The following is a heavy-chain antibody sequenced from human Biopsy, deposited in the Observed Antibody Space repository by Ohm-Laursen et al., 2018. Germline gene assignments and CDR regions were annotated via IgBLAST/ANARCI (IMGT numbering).Heavy chain of an antibody. CDR3: ATKLTGYFHH. CDR1: GFSFTGYY. Sequence: ASVKVSCKASGFSFTGYYIHWVRQAPGQGLEWLGGNIPILGTGNYAHQFQDRVTVVADTSTSTATMELRSLRSDDTAVYYCATKLTGYFHHWGQGTLVIVSS. V-gene: IGHV1-69*06. CDR2: NIPILGTG. D-gene: IGHD3-9*01. J-gene: IGHJ1*01.